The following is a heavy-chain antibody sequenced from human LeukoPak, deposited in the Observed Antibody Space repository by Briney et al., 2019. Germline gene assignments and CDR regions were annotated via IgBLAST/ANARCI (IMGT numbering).Heavy chain of an antibody. D-gene: IGHD3-3*01. Sequence: SVTVSCTASGGTFSSCAISWVRQATGQGLEWMGGIIPIFGTANYAQKFQGRVTITADESTSTAYMELSSLRSEDTAVYYCARIFGVAIGATAYGMDVWGQGTTVTVSS. V-gene: IGHV1-69*13. CDR1: GGTFSSCA. J-gene: IGHJ6*02. CDR3: ARIFGVAIGATAYGMDV. CDR2: IIPIFGTA.